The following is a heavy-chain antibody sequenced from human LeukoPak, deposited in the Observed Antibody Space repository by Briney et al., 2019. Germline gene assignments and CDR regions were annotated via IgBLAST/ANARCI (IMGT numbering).Heavy chain of an antibody. D-gene: IGHD6-13*01. CDR3: GVYSCSWHDY. Sequence: GSPRLSCAASGFTFSSYAMSWVRQAPGKGLEWVSVISGSGGSTNYADSVKGRFTISRDNSKNTLYLQMNSLRAEDTAVYYCGVYSCSWHDYWGQGTLVTVSS. CDR1: GFTFSSYA. V-gene: IGHV3-23*01. CDR2: ISGSGGST. J-gene: IGHJ4*02.